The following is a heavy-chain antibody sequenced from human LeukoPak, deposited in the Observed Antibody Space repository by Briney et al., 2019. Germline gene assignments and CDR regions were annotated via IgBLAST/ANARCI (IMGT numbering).Heavy chain of an antibody. CDR2: IGAGGYST. CDR3: AKDYGVYAPYSYFGL. V-gene: IGHV3-23*01. CDR1: RFTFTNYT. J-gene: IGHJ4*02. Sequence: PGGSLRLSCAASRFTFTNYTMSWVRQAPGKGLEWVSAIGAGGYSTYYANSVKGRFTISRDNSKNTLYLQMNSLRAEDTAIYYCAKDYGVYAPYSYFGLWGQGTLVTASS. D-gene: IGHD4-17*01.